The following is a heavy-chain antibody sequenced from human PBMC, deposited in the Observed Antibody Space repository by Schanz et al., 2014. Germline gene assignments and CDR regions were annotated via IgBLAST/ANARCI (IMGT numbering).Heavy chain of an antibody. CDR1: GYTFTSYY. CDR3: ARGPSTGAFDI. V-gene: IGHV1-46*03. Sequence: QVQLVQSGAEVKKPGASVKVSCEASGYTFTSYYIHWFRQAPGQGLERMGWMNSKTGNTGYAQRFQGRVTMTRDTSTSTVYMELSSLRSEDTAVYFCARGPSTGAFDIWGQGTMVTVSS. CDR2: MNSKTGNT. J-gene: IGHJ3*02.